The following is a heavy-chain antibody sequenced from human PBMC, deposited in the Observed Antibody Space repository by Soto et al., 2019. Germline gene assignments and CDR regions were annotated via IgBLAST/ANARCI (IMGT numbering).Heavy chain of an antibody. CDR1: GGSMSNGYYY. V-gene: IGHV4-31*03. CDR3: ARWVEVSLDYFDS. Sequence: QVQLQESGPGLVKPSQTLSLTCTVSGGSMSNGYYYWSWVRQNPGKGLEWIGHIYHSGRTYYNPSPKSRVGLXXDXTTNQFSLNLNSVTAADTAVYYCARWVEVSLDYFDSWGQGTPVTVSS. CDR2: IYHSGRT. J-gene: IGHJ4*02. D-gene: IGHD1-20*01.